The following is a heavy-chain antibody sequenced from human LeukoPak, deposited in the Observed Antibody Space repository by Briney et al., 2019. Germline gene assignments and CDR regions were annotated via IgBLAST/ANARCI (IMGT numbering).Heavy chain of an antibody. CDR2: IWYDGSNK. CDR1: GFTFSSYG. D-gene: IGHD3-16*01. Sequence: GGSLRLSCAASGFTFSSYGMHWVRQAPGKGLEGVAVIWYDGSNKYYADSVKGRFTISRDNSKNTLYLQMNSLRAEDTAVYYCARDPSLGGHVDYWGQGTLVTVSS. J-gene: IGHJ4*02. V-gene: IGHV3-33*01. CDR3: ARDPSLGGHVDY.